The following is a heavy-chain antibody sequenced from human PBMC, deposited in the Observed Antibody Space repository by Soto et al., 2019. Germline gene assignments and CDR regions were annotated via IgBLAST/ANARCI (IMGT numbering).Heavy chain of an antibody. V-gene: IGHV3-23*01. D-gene: IGHD2-21*01. CDR2: ITGSGST. CDR3: AKKAVTLPISPCWDC. CDR1: GFAFSNYA. Sequence: DVQLLESGGGLVQPGGSLRLSCAASGFAFSNYAMTWLRQAPGKGLEWVSGITGSGSTYYAESVKGRFTISRDNAKSELFLQMHRLRADDTAVYFCAKKAVTLPISPCWDCWGQGTLVAVSS. J-gene: IGHJ4*02.